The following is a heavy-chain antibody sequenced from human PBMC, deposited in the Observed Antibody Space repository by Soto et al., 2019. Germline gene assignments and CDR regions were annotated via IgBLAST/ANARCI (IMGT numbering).Heavy chain of an antibody. CDR3: ARDGSRITMIVVYGMDV. CDR2: IYSSGNT. D-gene: IGHD3-22*01. CDR1: GGSISGFY. V-gene: IGHV4-4*07. Sequence: SETLSLTCTVSGGSISGFYWTWIRQPAGRGLEWIGRIYSSGNTYYNPSLTSRVTMSVDTSKNQFSLKLTSVTAADTAVYFCARDGSRITMIVVYGMDVWGQGNTVT. J-gene: IGHJ6*02.